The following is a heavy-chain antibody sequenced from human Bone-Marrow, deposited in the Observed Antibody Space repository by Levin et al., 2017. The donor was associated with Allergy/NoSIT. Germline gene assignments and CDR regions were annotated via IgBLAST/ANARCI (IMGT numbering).Heavy chain of an antibody. J-gene: IGHJ4*02. CDR3: ARDRNANFDN. V-gene: IGHV7-4-1*02. Sequence: RASVKVSCKASGYTFTTYAVNWVRQAPGQGLEWMGWIDTNTGTPTYAQGFTGRFVFSLDTSVTTAYLQISSLEAEDTAVYYCARDRNANFDNWGQGTRVTVSS. CDR2: IDTNTGTP. CDR1: GYTFTTYA. D-gene: IGHD1-14*01.